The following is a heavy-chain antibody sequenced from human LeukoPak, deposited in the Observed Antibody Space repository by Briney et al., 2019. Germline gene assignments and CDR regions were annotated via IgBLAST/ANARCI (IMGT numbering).Heavy chain of an antibody. V-gene: IGHV1-18*01. J-gene: IGHJ4*02. CDR1: GYTFTGYG. CDR3: ARAYYSPFDY. Sequence: GASVKVSCXASGYTFTGYGISWVRQAAGQGLEWMGWISAYNGNTNYAQKLQGRVTMTTDTSTSTAYMELRSLRSDDTAVYYCARAYYSPFDYWGQGTLVTVSS. CDR2: ISAYNGNT. D-gene: IGHD1-26*01.